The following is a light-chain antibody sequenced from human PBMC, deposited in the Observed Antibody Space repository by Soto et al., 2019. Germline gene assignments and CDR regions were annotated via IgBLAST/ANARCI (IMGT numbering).Light chain of an antibody. CDR2: GAS. CDR3: QQYSACPLT. J-gene: IGKJ4*01. Sequence: EIVMTQSPATLSRSPGERDTLFCRASQSVRSNFLAWYQQKPGQAPRLLIYGASTRATGVPARFSGSGSGTEFTLTISSLQSEDFAFYYCQQYSACPLTFGGGTKVEIK. CDR1: QSVRSN. V-gene: IGKV3-15*01.